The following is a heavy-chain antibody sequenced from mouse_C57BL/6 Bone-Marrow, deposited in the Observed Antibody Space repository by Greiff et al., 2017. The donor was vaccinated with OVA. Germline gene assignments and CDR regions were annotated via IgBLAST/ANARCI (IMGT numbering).Heavy chain of an antibody. J-gene: IGHJ2*01. CDR2: IDPNSGGT. CDR3: ARSSYGSGGY. V-gene: IGHV1-72*01. D-gene: IGHD1-1*01. CDR1: GYTFTSYW. Sequence: VQLQQPGAELVKPGASVTLSCKASGYTFTSYWMHWVKQRPGRGLEWIGRIDPNSGGTKYNEKFKSKATLTVDKPSSTAYMQLSILTSEDSAVYYCARSSYGSGGYWGQGTTLTVSS.